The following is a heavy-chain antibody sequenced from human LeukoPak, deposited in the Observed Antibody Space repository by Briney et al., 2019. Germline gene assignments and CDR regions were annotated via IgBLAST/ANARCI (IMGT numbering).Heavy chain of an antibody. V-gene: IGHV4-61*02. CDR2: IYTSGST. CDR3: ARGGRFLEWLPTYYYYYYMDV. J-gene: IGHJ6*03. D-gene: IGHD3-3*01. CDR1: GGSISSSSYY. Sequence: SEILSLTCTVSGGSISSSSYYWSWIRQPAGKGLEWIGRIYTSGSTNYNPSLKSRVTISVDTSKNQFSLKLSSVTAADTAVYYCARGGRFLEWLPTYYYYYYMDVWGKGTTVTVSS.